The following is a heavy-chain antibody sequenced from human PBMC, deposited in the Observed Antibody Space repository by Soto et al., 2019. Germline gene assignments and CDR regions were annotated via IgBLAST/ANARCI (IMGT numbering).Heavy chain of an antibody. CDR3: GRGTSGSPDC. CDR1: GFTLSDHY. CDR2: TRNTANNYST. Sequence: EVQLVESGGGLVQPGGSLRLSCAASGFTLSDHYMDWVRQAPGKGLEWLGRTRNTANNYSTEYATSVKGRFTISRDDSKNSVYLQLNRLRAEVKAVYYCGRGTSGSPDCLGQGTLGTVSS. D-gene: IGHD1-26*01. V-gene: IGHV3-72*01. J-gene: IGHJ4*02.